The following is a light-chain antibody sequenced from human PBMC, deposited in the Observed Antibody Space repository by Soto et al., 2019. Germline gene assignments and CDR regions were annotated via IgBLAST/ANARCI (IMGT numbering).Light chain of an antibody. CDR3: QQNYDTPPT. CDR2: GAF. J-gene: IGKJ5*01. Sequence: EIQMTQSASTLSASVGDRVTITCRASQSISSWLAWYQQKPGKAPKLLVYGAFSLQSGVPSRFSGSISGTDFTLTISSLQPEDFATYYCQQNYDTPPTFGQGTRLEI. CDR1: QSISSW. V-gene: IGKV1-39*01.